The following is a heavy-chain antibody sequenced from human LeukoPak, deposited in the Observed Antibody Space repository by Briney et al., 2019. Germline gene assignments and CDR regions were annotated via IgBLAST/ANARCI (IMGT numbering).Heavy chain of an antibody. D-gene: IGHD2-15*01. J-gene: IGHJ4*02. CDR2: IYYSGST. CDR1: GGSISSGGYY. Sequence: PSETLSLTCTVSGGSISSGGYYWSWIRQHPGKGLEWIGYIYYSGSTYYNPSLKSRVTISVDTSKNQFSLKLRSVTAADTAVYYCARDRGYCSGGSCYSPGYFDYWGQGTLVTVSS. V-gene: IGHV4-31*03. CDR3: ARDRGYCSGGSCYSPGYFDY.